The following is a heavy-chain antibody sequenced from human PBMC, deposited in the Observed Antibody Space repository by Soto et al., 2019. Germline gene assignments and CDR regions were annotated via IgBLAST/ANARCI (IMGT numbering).Heavy chain of an antibody. V-gene: IGHV3-48*01. Sequence: GSLRLSCAASGFTFSSYSMNWVRQAPGKGLECVSYISSSSSTIYYADSVKGRFTISRDNAKNSLYLQMNSLRAEDTAVYYCARDCSSTSCYGGIDYWGQGTLVTVSS. J-gene: IGHJ4*02. CDR1: GFTFSSYS. CDR2: ISSSSSTI. D-gene: IGHD2-2*01. CDR3: ARDCSSTSCYGGIDY.